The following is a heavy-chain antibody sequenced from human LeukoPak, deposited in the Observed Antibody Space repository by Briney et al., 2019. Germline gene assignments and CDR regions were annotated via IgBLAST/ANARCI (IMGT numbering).Heavy chain of an antibody. D-gene: IGHD3-22*01. J-gene: IGHJ4*02. Sequence: SVKVSCKASGGTFSSYAISWVRQAPGQGLEWMGRIIPILGIANYAQKFQGRVTITADKSTSTAYMELSSLRSEDTAVYYCALEGDYYDSSGYYLDWGQGTLVTVSS. CDR2: IIPILGIA. CDR3: ALEGDYYDSSGYYLD. CDR1: GGTFSSYA. V-gene: IGHV1-69*04.